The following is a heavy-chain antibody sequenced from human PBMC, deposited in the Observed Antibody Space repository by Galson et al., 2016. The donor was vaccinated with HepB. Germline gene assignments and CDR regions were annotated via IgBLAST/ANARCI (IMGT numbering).Heavy chain of an antibody. V-gene: IGHV3-11*04. D-gene: IGHD3-22*01. J-gene: IGHJ4*02. CDR2: ISISGNDI. Sequence: SLRLSCAASGFTLSDFYMSWIRQAPGKGLEWVSYISISGNDIDYADSVKGRFTISRDDAKNSLYLQMNSLRDEDTAVYYCVRASPTYYYDLWGQGTLVAVSS. CDR3: VRASPTYYYDL. CDR1: GFTLSDFY.